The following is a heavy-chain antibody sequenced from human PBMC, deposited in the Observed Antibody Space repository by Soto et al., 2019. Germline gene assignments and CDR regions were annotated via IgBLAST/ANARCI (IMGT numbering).Heavy chain of an antibody. D-gene: IGHD2-15*01. Sequence: PSETLSLTCTVSGGSIYRSGYYWGWIRQPPGRGLEWIGNIDYNGVTYSNPSLKSRVTISRDTSQNQFSLKLTSVTAADTALYYFGKVLVGATGHTDSDSWGPGTLVTVSS. V-gene: IGHV4-39*01. CDR1: GGSIYRSGYY. J-gene: IGHJ4*02. CDR3: GKVLVGATGHTDSDS. CDR2: IDYNGVT.